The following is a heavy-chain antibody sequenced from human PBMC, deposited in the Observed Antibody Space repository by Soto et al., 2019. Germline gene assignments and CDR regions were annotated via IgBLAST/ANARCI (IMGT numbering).Heavy chain of an antibody. CDR2: IYPGDSDT. Sequence: GESLKISCKGSGYSFTSYWIGGVRQMPGKGLEWMGIIYPGDSDTRYSPSFQGQVTISADKSISTAYLQWSSLKASDTAMYYCARLSYYSGSGSNFDYWGQGTLVTVSS. J-gene: IGHJ4*02. CDR3: ARLSYYSGSGSNFDY. V-gene: IGHV5-51*01. D-gene: IGHD3-10*01. CDR1: GYSFTSYW.